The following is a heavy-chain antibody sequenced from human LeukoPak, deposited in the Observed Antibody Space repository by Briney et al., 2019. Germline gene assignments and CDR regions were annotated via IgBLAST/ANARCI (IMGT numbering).Heavy chain of an antibody. V-gene: IGHV3-23*01. CDR2: ISGSGGST. CDR3: AIMTCSSTSCFFDY. J-gene: IGHJ4*02. CDR1: GFTFSSYA. Sequence: GGSLRLSCAASGFTFSSYAMSWVRQAPGKGLEWVSAISGSGGSTYYADSVKGRFTIPRDNSKNTLYLQMNSLRAEDTAVYYCAIMTCSSTSCFFDYWGQGTLVTVSS. D-gene: IGHD2-2*01.